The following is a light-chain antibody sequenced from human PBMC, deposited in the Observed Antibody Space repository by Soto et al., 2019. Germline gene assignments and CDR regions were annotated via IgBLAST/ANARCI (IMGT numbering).Light chain of an antibody. CDR3: TSYTSSRTVV. Sequence: QSVLAQPASVSGSPGQSITISCTGTSSDIGTYNYVSWYQQHAGKVPKLMIYDVSNRPSGVSDRFSGSKSGNTASLTISGLQAEDEADYYCTSYTSSRTVVFGGGTKVTVL. CDR2: DVS. V-gene: IGLV2-14*03. J-gene: IGLJ2*01. CDR1: SSDIGTYNY.